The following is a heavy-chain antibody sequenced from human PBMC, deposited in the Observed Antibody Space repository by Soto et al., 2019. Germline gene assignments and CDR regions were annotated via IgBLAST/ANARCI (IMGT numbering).Heavy chain of an antibody. J-gene: IGHJ4*02. D-gene: IGHD2-15*01. CDR3: ARGGGYCSGGSCYTEEIDY. Sequence: PSETLSLTCTVSGNSISVHSYYWTWIRQPPGKGLEWIGSSYYSGTTYFNPSLKSRASISVDTSKNEFSLKLSSVTAADTAVYYCARGGGYCSGGSCYTEEIDYWGQGTLVTVSS. CDR2: SYYSGTT. V-gene: IGHV4-39*02. CDR1: GNSISVHSYY.